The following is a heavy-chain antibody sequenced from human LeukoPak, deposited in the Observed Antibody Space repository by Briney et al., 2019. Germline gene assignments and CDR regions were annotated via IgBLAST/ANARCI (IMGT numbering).Heavy chain of an antibody. V-gene: IGHV1-69*13. CDR3: ARDNCSSTSCPAFDYGMDV. Sequence: SVKVSCKASGGTFSSYAISWVRQAPGQGLEWMGGIIPIFGTANYAQKFQGRVTITADESTSTAYMELSSLRSEDTAVYYCARDNCSSTSCPAFDYGMDVWGKGTTVTVSS. J-gene: IGHJ6*04. D-gene: IGHD2-2*01. CDR2: IIPIFGTA. CDR1: GGTFSSYA.